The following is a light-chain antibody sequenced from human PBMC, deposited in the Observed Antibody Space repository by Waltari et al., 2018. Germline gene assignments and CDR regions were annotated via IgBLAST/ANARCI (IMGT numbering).Light chain of an antibody. CDR1: ESVFGY. CDR3: QQRSIWPLT. J-gene: IGKJ4*01. V-gene: IGKV3-11*01. Sequence: EIVLTQSPATLSVSPGERATLSCRASESVFGYLAWYQQQPGQAPRLLIFDTFKRATGSPARFSGSGYGTDVTLTINSLETEDFALYYCQQRSIWPLTFGGGTKVDVK. CDR2: DTF.